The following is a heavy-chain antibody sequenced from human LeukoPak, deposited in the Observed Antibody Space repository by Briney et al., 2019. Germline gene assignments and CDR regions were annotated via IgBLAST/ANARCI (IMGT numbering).Heavy chain of an antibody. CDR3: ARGWEYYYGSGTLDY. CDR1: GFTFSSYG. D-gene: IGHD3-10*01. V-gene: IGHV3-33*01. J-gene: IGHJ4*02. CDR2: IWYDGSNK. Sequence: PGRSLRLSCAASGFTFSSYGMHWVRQAPGKGLEWVAVIWYDGSNKYYADSVKGRSTISRDNSKNTLYLQMNSLRAEDTAVYYCARGWEYYYGSGTLDYWGQGTLVTVSS.